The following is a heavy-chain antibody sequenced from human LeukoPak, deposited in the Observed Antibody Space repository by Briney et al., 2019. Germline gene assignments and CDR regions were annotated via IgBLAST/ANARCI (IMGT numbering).Heavy chain of an antibody. CDR3: ARGVAAIGKSPDY. V-gene: IGHV3-74*01. D-gene: IGHD1-1*01. CDR2: INSDGSST. Sequence: GGSLRLSCAASGCSFCNDWMLWVRQAPGKGLVWVSRINSDGSSTIYADSVKGRFTISRDNAKNTLYLQMNSLRAEDTAVYYCARGVAAIGKSPDYWGQGTLVTVSS. CDR1: GCSFCNDW. J-gene: IGHJ4*02.